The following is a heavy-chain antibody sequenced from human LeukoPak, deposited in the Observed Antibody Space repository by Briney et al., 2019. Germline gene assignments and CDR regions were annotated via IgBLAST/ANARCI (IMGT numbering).Heavy chain of an antibody. D-gene: IGHD5-24*01. CDR3: ARGILEMNYYYYYMDV. CDR1: GGSISSYY. Sequence: SETLSLTCTVSGGSISSYYWSWIRQPAGKGLEWIGRIYTSGITNYNPSLKSRVTISEDTSKNQLSLKLSSVTAADTAVYYCARGILEMNYYYYYMDVWGKGTTVTISS. J-gene: IGHJ6*03. V-gene: IGHV4-4*07. CDR2: IYTSGIT.